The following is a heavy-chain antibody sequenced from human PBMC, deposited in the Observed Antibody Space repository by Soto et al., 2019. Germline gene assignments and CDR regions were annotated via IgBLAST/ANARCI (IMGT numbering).Heavy chain of an antibody. V-gene: IGHV1-69*12. CDR2: IIPIFGTA. CDR3: ARAPAATTFYYYGMDV. CDR1: GGTFSSYA. Sequence: QVQLVQSGAEVKKPGSSVKVSCKASGGTFSSYAISWVRQAPGQGLEWMGGIIPIFGTANYAQKFQGRVTITAVECTTXAYMELSSLRSEDTAVYYCARAPAATTFYYYGMDVWGQGTTVTVSS. D-gene: IGHD2-15*01. J-gene: IGHJ6*02.